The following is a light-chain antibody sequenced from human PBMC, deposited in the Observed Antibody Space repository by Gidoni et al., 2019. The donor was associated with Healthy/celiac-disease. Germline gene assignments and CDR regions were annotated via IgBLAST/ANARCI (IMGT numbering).Light chain of an antibody. Sequence: EIVMTQSPDSLAVSMGERATINCKSSQSVLYSSNNKNYLAWYQQKPGQPPKLLIYWASTRESGAPDRFSGSGSGTDFTLTISSLQAEDVAVYYCQQYYSTPITFGQGTRLEIK. CDR1: QSVLYSSNNKNY. CDR2: WAS. J-gene: IGKJ5*01. CDR3: QQYYSTPIT. V-gene: IGKV4-1*01.